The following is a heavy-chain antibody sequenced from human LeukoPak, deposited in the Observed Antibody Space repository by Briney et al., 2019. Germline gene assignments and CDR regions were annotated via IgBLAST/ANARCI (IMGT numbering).Heavy chain of an antibody. CDR2: IYYTGST. Sequence: SETLSLTCTVSGGSIDSYYWSWIRQPPGKGLEWIGYIYYTGSTEYHPSLKSGVTISLDTSKNQFSLKLASVTAADTAVYYCARVYQSAEYYFDYWGQGNLVSVSS. V-gene: IGHV4-59*01. CDR1: GGSIDSYY. J-gene: IGHJ4*02. D-gene: IGHD2-2*01. CDR3: ARVYQSAEYYFDY.